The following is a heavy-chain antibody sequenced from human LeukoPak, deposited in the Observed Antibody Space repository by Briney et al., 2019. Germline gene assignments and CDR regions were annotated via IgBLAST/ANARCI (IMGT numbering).Heavy chain of an antibody. CDR3: ARYNAYLDY. CDR2: ISSSGSTI. V-gene: IGHV3-11*01. J-gene: IGHJ4*02. CDR1: GFTFSNYY. D-gene: IGHD2-21*01. Sequence: PGGSLRLSCEASGFTFSNYYLTWIRQAPGKGLEWVSYISSSGSTIYYADSVKGRFTISRDNAKNSLYLQMSSLRAEDTAVYYCARYNAYLDYWGQGTLATVSS.